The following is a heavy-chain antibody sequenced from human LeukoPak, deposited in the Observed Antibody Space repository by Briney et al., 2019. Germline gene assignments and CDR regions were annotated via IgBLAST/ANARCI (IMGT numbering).Heavy chain of an antibody. J-gene: IGHJ4*02. CDR3: AREDSYFDY. V-gene: IGHV4-61*02. Sequence: TLSLTCTVSGGSISSGSYYWSWIRQPAGKGLEWIGRIYTSGSTNYNPSLKSRVTISVDTSKNQFSLKLSSVTAADTAVYYCAREDSYFDYWGQGTLVTVSS. CDR1: GGSISSGSYY. CDR2: IYTSGST.